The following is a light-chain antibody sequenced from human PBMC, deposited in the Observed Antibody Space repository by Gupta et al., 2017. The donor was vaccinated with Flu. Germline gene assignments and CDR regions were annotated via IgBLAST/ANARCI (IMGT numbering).Light chain of an antibody. V-gene: IGLV1-47*01. CDR1: SSTIGSNY. Sequence: QSVLPQPPSASGTPGQRVTISCSGSSSTIGSNYVHWYQQLPGAAPNLLIYSNNKRPSGAPARFSGSKSATSAALATSGLRAEDEADYYCAAWDDSRSGHVFGTGTKVTVL. J-gene: IGLJ1*01. CDR3: AAWDDSRSGHV. CDR2: SNN.